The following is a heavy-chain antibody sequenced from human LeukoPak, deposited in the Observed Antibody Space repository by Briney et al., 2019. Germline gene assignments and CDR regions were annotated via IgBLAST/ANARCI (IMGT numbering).Heavy chain of an antibody. CDR1: GGSISSGSYY. Sequence: SETLSLTCTVPGGSISSGSYYWSWIRQPAGKGLEWIGRIYTSGSTNYNPSLKSRVTISVDTSKNQFSLKLSSVTAADTAVYYCARGIAAAGSFDYWGQGTLVTVSS. CDR2: IYTSGST. V-gene: IGHV4-61*02. J-gene: IGHJ4*02. D-gene: IGHD6-13*01. CDR3: ARGIAAAGSFDY.